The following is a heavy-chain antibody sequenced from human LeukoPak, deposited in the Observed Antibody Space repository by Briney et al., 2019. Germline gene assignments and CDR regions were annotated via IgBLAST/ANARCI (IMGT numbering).Heavy chain of an antibody. CDR2: ISAYNGNT. CDR1: GYTFTSYG. D-gene: IGHD6-13*01. CDR3: ARGAVYSSSWYWGNWFDP. Sequence: GASVKVSCKASGYTFTSYGISWVRQAPGQGLDWMGWISAYNGNTNYAQKLQGRVTMTTDTSTSTAYMELRSLRSDDTAVYYCARGAVYSSSWYWGNWFDPWGQGTLVTVSS. V-gene: IGHV1-18*01. J-gene: IGHJ5*02.